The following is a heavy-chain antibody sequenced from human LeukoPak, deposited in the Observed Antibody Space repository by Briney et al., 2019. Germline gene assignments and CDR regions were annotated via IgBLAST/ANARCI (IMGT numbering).Heavy chain of an antibody. CDR3: AKTRMGKDSSGYYYPNAFDY. CDR1: GFTFSSYA. D-gene: IGHD3-22*01. CDR2: ISGSGGST. Sequence: GGSLRLSCAACGFTFSSYAMSWVRQAPGKGLEWVSAISGSGGSTYYADSVKGRFTISRDNSKNTLYLQMNSLRAEDTAVYYCAKTRMGKDSSGYYYPNAFDYWGQGTLVTVSS. V-gene: IGHV3-23*01. J-gene: IGHJ4*02.